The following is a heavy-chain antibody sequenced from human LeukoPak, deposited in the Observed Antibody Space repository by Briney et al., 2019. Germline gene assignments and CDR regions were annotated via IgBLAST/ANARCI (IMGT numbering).Heavy chain of an antibody. CDR1: GYNFTSYW. Sequence: GESLQISCKGSGYNFTSYWIGWVRQMPGKGLEWMGIIYPSDSHTRYSPSFQGQVTISADKSISTAYLQWSSLKASDTAMYYCARGGYYYAMDVWGQGTTVTVSS. CDR3: ARGGYYYAMDV. D-gene: IGHD3-16*01. V-gene: IGHV5-51*01. J-gene: IGHJ6*02. CDR2: IYPSDSHT.